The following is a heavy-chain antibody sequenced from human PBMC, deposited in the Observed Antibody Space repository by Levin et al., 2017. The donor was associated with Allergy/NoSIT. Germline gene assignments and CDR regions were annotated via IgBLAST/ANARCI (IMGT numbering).Heavy chain of an antibody. Sequence: SETLSLPCAVYGGSFSGYYWSWIRQPPGKGLEWIGEINHSGSTNYNPSLKSRVTISVDTSKNQFSLNLSSVTAADTAVYYCAGGEIVVVVAATAGAYYDYGMDVWGQGTTVTVSS. V-gene: IGHV4-34*01. CDR2: INHSGST. CDR3: AGGEIVVVVAATAGAYYDYGMDV. D-gene: IGHD2-15*01. J-gene: IGHJ6*02. CDR1: GGSFSGYY.